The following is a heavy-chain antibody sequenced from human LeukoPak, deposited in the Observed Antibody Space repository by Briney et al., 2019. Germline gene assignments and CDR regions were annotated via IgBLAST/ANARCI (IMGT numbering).Heavy chain of an antibody. J-gene: IGHJ6*03. CDR2: INHSGST. V-gene: IGHV4-34*01. CDR3: ARCPLWFGESYMDV. CDR1: GGSFSGYY. D-gene: IGHD3-10*01. Sequence: SSETLSLTCAVYGGSFSGYYWTWIRQPPGKGLEWIGEINHSGSTNYNPSLKSRVTISVHTSKNQFSLKLTSVTAADTAVYYCARCPLWFGESYMDVWGKGTTVTISS.